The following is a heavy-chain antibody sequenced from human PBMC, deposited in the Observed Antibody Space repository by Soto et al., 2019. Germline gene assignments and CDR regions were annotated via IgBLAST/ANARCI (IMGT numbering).Heavy chain of an antibody. CDR1: GFSLSTSGMC. D-gene: IGHD2-21*01. Sequence: SGPTLVNPTQTLTLTCTFSGFSLSTSGMCVSWIRQPPGKALECLALIDWDDDKYYSTSLKTRLTISKDTSKNQVVLTMTNMDPVETATYYCARTRVKHYYYGMDVWGHGTTVNVSS. CDR2: IDWDDDK. CDR3: ARTRVKHYYYGMDV. V-gene: IGHV2-70*01. J-gene: IGHJ6*02.